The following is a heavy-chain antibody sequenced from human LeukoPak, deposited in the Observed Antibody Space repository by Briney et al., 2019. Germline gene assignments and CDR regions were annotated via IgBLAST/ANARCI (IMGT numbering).Heavy chain of an antibody. J-gene: IGHJ3*02. Sequence: GESLQISCKGSGYSFTRYWSGWVRQLPGKGLEWMGIIYPGDSDSRYSPSFQGQVTISADKSISTAYLQWSSLKASDTAMYYCARHYSPWDAFDIWGQGTMVTVSS. CDR1: GYSFTRYW. CDR3: ARHYSPWDAFDI. CDR2: IYPGDSDS. D-gene: IGHD2-21*01. V-gene: IGHV5-51*01.